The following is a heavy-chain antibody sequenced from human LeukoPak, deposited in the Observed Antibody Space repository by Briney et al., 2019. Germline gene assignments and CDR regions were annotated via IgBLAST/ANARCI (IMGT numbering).Heavy chain of an antibody. Sequence: GGSLRLSCAASGFTVNNNYMSWVRQAPGKGLEWVSVIYSDGRTYYADSVKGRFTISRDNSKNTLYLETNSLRAEDTAMYHCVRDSDTYGDHTTRRFDSWGQGTRVTVAS. D-gene: IGHD4-17*01. J-gene: IGHJ4*02. CDR1: GFTVNNNY. CDR3: VRDSDTYGDHTTRRFDS. CDR2: IYSDGRT. V-gene: IGHV3-53*01.